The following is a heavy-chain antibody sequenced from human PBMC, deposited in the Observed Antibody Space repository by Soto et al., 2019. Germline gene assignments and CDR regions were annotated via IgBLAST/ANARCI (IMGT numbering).Heavy chain of an antibody. CDR3: ARDKSAVAGIFGY. CDR1: GGTFSSYA. J-gene: IGHJ4*02. CDR2: IIPIFGTA. D-gene: IGHD6-19*01. Sequence: SVKVSCKASGGTFSSYAISWVRQAPGQGLEWMGGIIPIFGTANYAQKFQGRVTITADESTSTAHMELSRLRSDDTAVYYCARDKSAVAGIFGYWGQGTLVTVSS. V-gene: IGHV1-69*13.